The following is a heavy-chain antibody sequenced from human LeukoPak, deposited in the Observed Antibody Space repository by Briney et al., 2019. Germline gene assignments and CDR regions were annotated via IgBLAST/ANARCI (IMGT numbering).Heavy chain of an antibody. D-gene: IGHD3-10*01. J-gene: IGHJ4*02. CDR1: GGSISSYY. Sequence: SSETLSLTCTVSGGSISSYYWSWIRQPPGKGLEWIGYIYYSGSTNYNPSLKSRVTISVDTPKNQFSLKLSSVTAADTAVYYCARHGSTYYYGSGSYYLFDYWGQGTLVTVSS. V-gene: IGHV4-59*08. CDR2: IYYSGST. CDR3: ARHGSTYYYGSGSYYLFDY.